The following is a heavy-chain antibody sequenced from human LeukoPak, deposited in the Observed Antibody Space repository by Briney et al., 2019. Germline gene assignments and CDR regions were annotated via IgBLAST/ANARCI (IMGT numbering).Heavy chain of an antibody. Sequence: ASVKVSCKAPGYTFTSNHMHWVRQAPGQGLEWMGKINPSVDSISYAQKFQGRVTMTRDTSTSTVYMDLSSLTSEDTAVYYCARGTSGWYSVFDFWGQGTLVTVSS. CDR2: INPSVDSI. D-gene: IGHD6-19*01. CDR1: GYTFTSNH. J-gene: IGHJ4*02. CDR3: ARGTSGWYSVFDF. V-gene: IGHV1-46*01.